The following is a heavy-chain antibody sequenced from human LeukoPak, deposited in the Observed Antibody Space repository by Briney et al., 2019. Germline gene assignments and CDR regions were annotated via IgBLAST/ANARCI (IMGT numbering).Heavy chain of an antibody. D-gene: IGHD6-6*01. J-gene: IGHJ1*01. V-gene: IGHV4-61*01. Sequence: SETLSLTCSVSGASITTINFWWTGIRQSPGRGLEWIGYIHDRGSDKYNPALESRATLSVDTSKNQFSLKLNSVTAADTAVYYCARYGLVEFRNAFQYWGQGILVSVSS. CDR1: GASITTINFW. CDR2: IHDRGSD. CDR3: ARYGLVEFRNAFQY.